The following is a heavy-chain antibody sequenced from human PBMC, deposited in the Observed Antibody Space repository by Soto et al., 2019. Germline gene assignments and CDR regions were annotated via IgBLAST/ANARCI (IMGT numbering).Heavy chain of an antibody. CDR3: AKGRKSTEKDIAVMLAAASSIQH. Sequence: VGSLRLSGVASGFTFSDYAMTWVRQAPGKGLEWVSVISATGATTYYADSVGGRFTISRDNSKNTLNLQMNDLRVEDTAVIYCAKGRKSTEKDIAVMLAAASSIQHWGQGTLVTVPQ. CDR2: ISATGATT. J-gene: IGHJ1*01. CDR1: GFTFSDYA. D-gene: IGHD2-15*01. V-gene: IGHV3-23*01.